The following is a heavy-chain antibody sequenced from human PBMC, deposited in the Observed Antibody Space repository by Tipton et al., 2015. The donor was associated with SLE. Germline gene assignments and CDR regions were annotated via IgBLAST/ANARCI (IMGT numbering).Heavy chain of an antibody. CDR3: AKDYNHDNADYN. CDR2: MYHSGST. V-gene: IGHV4-59*12. CDR1: GASIRTYY. Sequence: TLSLTCAVSGASIRTYYWSWIRQSPGKGLEWIGHMYHSGSTNSNPSLKSRVTISVDKSKNQFSLKLSSVTVADTAVYYCAKDYNHDNADYNWGQGTLVIVSS. D-gene: IGHD4-17*01. J-gene: IGHJ4*02.